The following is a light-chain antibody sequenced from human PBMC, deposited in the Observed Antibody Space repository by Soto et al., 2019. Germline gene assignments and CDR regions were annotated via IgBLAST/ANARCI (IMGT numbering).Light chain of an antibody. Sequence: QSALTQPASVSGSPGQSITISCTGTSSDVGGYNYVSWYQQHPGKAPKLMIYEVSNRLSGVSNRFSGSKSGNTASLTISGLQAEDEADYYCSSYTSSSTLEVFGGGTQLTVL. CDR3: SSYTSSSTLEV. CDR1: SSDVGGYNY. V-gene: IGLV2-14*01. J-gene: IGLJ2*01. CDR2: EVS.